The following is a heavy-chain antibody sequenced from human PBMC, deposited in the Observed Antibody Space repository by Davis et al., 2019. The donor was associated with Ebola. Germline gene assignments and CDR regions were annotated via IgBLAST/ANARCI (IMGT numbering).Heavy chain of an antibody. CDR1: GYTFTSYY. Sequence: ASVKVSCKASGYTFTSYYMHWVRQAPGQGLEWMGIINPSGGSTSYAQKFQGRVTMTRDTSTSTVYMELSSLRSEDTAVYYCARDRYSYGTGDYYGMDVWGQGTTVTVSS. V-gene: IGHV1-46*01. CDR2: INPSGGST. J-gene: IGHJ6*02. D-gene: IGHD5-18*01. CDR3: ARDRYSYGTGDYYGMDV.